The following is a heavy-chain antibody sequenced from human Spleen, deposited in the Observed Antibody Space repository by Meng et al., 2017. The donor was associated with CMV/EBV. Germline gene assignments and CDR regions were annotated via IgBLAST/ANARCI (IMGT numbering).Heavy chain of an antibody. Sequence: TLSLTCTVSGGSINSGDYYWSWIRQHPVKGLEWIGHIHYRGSTYYKPSLKSRISMSVDTSKNQFSLNLRSATATDTAVFYCARARTYSGADAFDIWGQGTMVTVSS. D-gene: IGHD5-18*01. CDR2: IHYRGST. CDR1: GGSINSGDYY. CDR3: ARARTYSGADAFDI. V-gene: IGHV4-31*03. J-gene: IGHJ3*02.